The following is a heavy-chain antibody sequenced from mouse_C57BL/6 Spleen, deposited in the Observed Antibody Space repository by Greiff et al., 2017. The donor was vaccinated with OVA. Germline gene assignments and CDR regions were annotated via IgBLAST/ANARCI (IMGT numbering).Heavy chain of an antibody. CDR3: ASAGLGLDY. D-gene: IGHD3-3*01. Sequence: QVQLQQPGAELVKPGASVKLSYKASGYTFTSYWMQLVKQRPGQGLELIGEIDPSDSYTNYNQKFKGKATVTVDTSSSTAYMQLSSLTAGDSAVYYCASAGLGLDYWGQGTTLTVSS. J-gene: IGHJ2*01. CDR2: IDPSDSYT. CDR1: GYTFTSYW. V-gene: IGHV1-50*01.